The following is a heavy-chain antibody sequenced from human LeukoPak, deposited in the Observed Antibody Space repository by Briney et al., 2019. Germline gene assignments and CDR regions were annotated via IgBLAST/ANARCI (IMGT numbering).Heavy chain of an antibody. V-gene: IGHV3-23*01. CDR1: GFIFSNYA. J-gene: IGHJ4*02. Sequence: GGSLRLSCAASGFIFSNYAMTWVRQSPGKGLEWISAISNDGVYTFHADSVKGRLTISRDNSKNTLYLQMDSLRAEDTAIYYCAKGSSGGRPYYFDYWGQGTLVTVSS. CDR2: ISNDGVYT. D-gene: IGHD3-22*01. CDR3: AKGSSGGRPYYFDY.